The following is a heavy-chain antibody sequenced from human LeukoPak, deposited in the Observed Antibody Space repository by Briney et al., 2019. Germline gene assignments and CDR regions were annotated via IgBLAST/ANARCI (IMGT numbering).Heavy chain of an antibody. J-gene: IGHJ4*02. CDR1: GFTFDSYA. CDR2: ISSPGSST. Sequence: GGSLRLSCAASGFTFDSYAMTWVRQAPGKGLEWVPYISSPGSSTFYADSVKGRFTISRDNSKNTLYLQMDSLRAEDTAVYYCAKRGIPTSAYYFDYWGQGTLITVSS. CDR3: AKRGIPTSAYYFDY. D-gene: IGHD2-2*01. V-gene: IGHV3-23*01.